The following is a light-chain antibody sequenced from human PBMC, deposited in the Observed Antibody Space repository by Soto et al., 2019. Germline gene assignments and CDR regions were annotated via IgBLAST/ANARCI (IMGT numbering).Light chain of an antibody. J-gene: IGLJ1*01. CDR3: AAWDDSRSGYV. V-gene: IGLV1-44*01. Sequence: QSVLTQPPSASGTPGQGVTISCSGSISNIGSKTVKWYQQFLGTAPQLLIYSDDQRPSGVPDRFSGSKSGTSASLAISGLQAEDEADYYCAAWDDSRSGYVFGTGTKVTVL. CDR2: SDD. CDR1: ISNIGSKT.